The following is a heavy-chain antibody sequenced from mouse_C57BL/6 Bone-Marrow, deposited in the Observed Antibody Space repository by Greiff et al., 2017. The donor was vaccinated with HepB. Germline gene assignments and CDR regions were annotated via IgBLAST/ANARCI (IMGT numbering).Heavy chain of an antibody. V-gene: IGHV5-4*01. J-gene: IGHJ1*03. CDR3: ARDSPTSYWYFDV. CDR1: GFTFSSYT. CDR2: ISDGGSYT. Sequence: EVKLVESGGGLVKPGGSLKLSCAASGFTFSSYTMSWVRQTPEKRLEWVATISDGGSYTYYPDNVKGRFTISRDNAKNNLYLQMSHLKSEDTAMYYCARDSPTSYWYFDVWGTGTTVTVSS. D-gene: IGHD5-5*01.